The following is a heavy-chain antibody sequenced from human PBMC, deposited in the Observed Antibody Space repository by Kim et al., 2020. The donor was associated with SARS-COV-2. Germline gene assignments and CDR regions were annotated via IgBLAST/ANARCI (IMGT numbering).Heavy chain of an antibody. CDR2: ISGSGGST. CDR1: GFTFSSYA. J-gene: IGHJ4*02. D-gene: IGHD3-22*01. Sequence: GGSLRLSCAASGFTFSSYAMSWVRQAPGKGLEWVSAISGSGGSTYYADSVKGRFTISRDNSKNTLYLQMNSLRAEDTAVYYCARLGSGYYSLYYFDYWCQAALVTISS. CDR3: ARLGSGYYSLYYFDY. V-gene: IGHV3-23*01.